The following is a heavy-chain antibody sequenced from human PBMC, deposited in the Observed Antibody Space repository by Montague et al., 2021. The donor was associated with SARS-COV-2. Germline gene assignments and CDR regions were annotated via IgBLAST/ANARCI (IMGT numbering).Heavy chain of an antibody. CDR3: ARGLIDITMMVVVFTGASLYFDY. J-gene: IGHJ4*02. CDR2: IGPSGST. V-gene: IGHV4-34*01. CDR1: GGFLSGYH. Sequence: SETLSLTRGVSGGFLSGYHWSWLRQPPGKGLEWIGEIGPSGSTNXNPSLKSRVIISLDTSKNQFSLKLSSVTAADTAVYYCARGLIDITMMVVVFTGASLYFDYWGQGILVTVSS. D-gene: IGHD3-22*01.